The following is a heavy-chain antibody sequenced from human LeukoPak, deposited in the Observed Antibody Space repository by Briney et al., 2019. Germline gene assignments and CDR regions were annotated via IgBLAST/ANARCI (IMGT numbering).Heavy chain of an antibody. CDR3: ARGENNYLTPPCPTEWFDP. D-gene: IGHD1-20*01. CDR2: ISAYNGNT. Sequence: ASVKVSCKASGYTFTSYGISWVRQARGQGLEWMGWISAYNGNTNYAQTLQGRVTMTTDTSTSTAYMELRSLRSDDTAVYYCARGENNYLTPPCPTEWFDPWGQGTLVTVSS. CDR1: GYTFTSYG. J-gene: IGHJ5*02. V-gene: IGHV1-18*01.